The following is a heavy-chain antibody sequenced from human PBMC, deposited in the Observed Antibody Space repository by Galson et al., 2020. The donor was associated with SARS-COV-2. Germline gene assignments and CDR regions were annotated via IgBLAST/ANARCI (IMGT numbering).Heavy chain of an antibody. CDR2: ISWNSGNI. CDR3: AKDVAVVWLGESYFDY. CDR1: GFSFDDYA. Sequence: SLKISCAASGFSFDDYAMHWVRQAPGKGLEWVSGISWNSGNIGYADSVRGRFTISRDNAKNSLYLQMSSLKPEDTALYYCAKDVAVVWLGESYFDYWGQGTLVTVSS. J-gene: IGHJ4*02. D-gene: IGHD3-10*01. V-gene: IGHV3-9*01.